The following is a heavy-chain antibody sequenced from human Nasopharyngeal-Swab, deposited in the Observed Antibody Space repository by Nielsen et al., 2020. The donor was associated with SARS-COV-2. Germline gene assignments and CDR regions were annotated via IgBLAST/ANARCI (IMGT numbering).Heavy chain of an antibody. J-gene: IGHJ4*02. Sequence: SETLSLTCGVSGDSIRSSNWWSWVRQPPGRGLEWIGETYYTGTANYNLSLKSRAIIGVDQSKNQFSLILSSVTAADTAVYYCARVSYYGSLLIDNWGQGALVTVSS. V-gene: IGHV4-4*02. CDR2: TYYTGTA. CDR1: GDSIRSSNW. D-gene: IGHD3-3*01. CDR3: ARVSYYGSLLIDN.